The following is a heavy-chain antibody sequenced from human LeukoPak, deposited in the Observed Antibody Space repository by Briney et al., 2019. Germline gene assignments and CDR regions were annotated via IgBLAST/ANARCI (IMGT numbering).Heavy chain of an antibody. V-gene: IGHV4-39*07. CDR2: IYYSGST. CDR3: ARETGTTLSYFDY. Sequence: PSETLSLTCTVSGGSLSSSSYYWGWIRQPPGKGLEWIGSIYYSGSTNYNPSLKSRVTISVDTSKNQFSLKLSSVTAADTAVYYCARETGTTLSYFDYWGQGTLVTVSS. J-gene: IGHJ4*02. CDR1: GGSLSSSSYY. D-gene: IGHD1-1*01.